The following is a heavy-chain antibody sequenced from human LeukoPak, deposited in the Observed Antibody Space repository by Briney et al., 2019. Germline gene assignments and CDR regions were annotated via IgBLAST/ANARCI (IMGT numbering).Heavy chain of an antibody. J-gene: IGHJ5*02. CDR1: GYTFTGYY. CDR2: INPNSGGT. CDR3: ARVIMVRGVMVPGGSDWFDP. V-gene: IGHV1-2*02. D-gene: IGHD3-10*01. Sequence: ASVKVSCKASGYTFTGYYMHWVRQAPAQGLEWMGGINPNSGGTNYAQKFQGRVTMTRDTSISTAYMELSRLRSDDTAVYYCARVIMVRGVMVPGGSDWFDPWGQGTLVTVSS.